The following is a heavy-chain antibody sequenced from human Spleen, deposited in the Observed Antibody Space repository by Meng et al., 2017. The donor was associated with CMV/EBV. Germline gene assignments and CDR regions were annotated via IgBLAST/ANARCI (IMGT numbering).Heavy chain of an antibody. D-gene: IGHD2-15*01. Sequence: GDSVSSNSAAWNWIRQSPSRGLEWLGRTYYRCKWYNDYAVSVKSRITINTDTSKNQFSLQLNSVTPEDTAVYYCAISLVDYYGMDVWGQGTTVTVSS. CDR2: TYYRCKWYN. CDR3: AISLVDYYGMDV. CDR1: GDSVSSNSAA. V-gene: IGHV6-1*01. J-gene: IGHJ6*02.